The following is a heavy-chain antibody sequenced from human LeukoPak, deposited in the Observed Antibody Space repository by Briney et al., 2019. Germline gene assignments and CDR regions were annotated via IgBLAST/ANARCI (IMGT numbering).Heavy chain of an antibody. D-gene: IGHD2-2*01. CDR2: IYTSGST. V-gene: IGHV4-4*07. CDR3: ARSDIVVVPAAPDSYYYYYMDV. CDR1: GGSISSYY. J-gene: IGHJ6*03. Sequence: SETLSLTCTVSGGSISSYYWSWIRQPAGKGLERIGRIYTSGSTNYNPSLKSRVTMSVDTSKNQFSLKLSSVTAADTAVYYCARSDIVVVPAAPDSYYYYYMDVWGKGTTVTVSS.